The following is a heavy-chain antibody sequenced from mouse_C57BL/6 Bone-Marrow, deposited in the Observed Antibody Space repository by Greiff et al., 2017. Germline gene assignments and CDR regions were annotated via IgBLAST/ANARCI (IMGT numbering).Heavy chain of an antibody. CDR1: GYTFTSYW. V-gene: IGHV1-64*01. Sequence: VKLQQPGAELVKPGASVKLSCKASGYTFTSYWMHWVKQRPGQGLEWIGMIHPNSGSTNYNAKFKSKATLTADKSSSTAYMQLSSLTSEDSAVYCCARGVRLREYWGQGTTLTVSS. CDR3: ARGVRLREY. D-gene: IGHD3-2*02. J-gene: IGHJ2*01. CDR2: IHPNSGST.